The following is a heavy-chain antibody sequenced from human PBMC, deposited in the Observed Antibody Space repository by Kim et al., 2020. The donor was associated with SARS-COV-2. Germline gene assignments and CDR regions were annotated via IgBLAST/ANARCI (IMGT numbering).Heavy chain of an antibody. CDR3: ARTYSSSSGRGYNWFDP. J-gene: IGHJ5*02. V-gene: IGHV1-18*01. D-gene: IGHD6-6*01. CDR2: ISAYNGNT. Sequence: ASVKVSCKASGYTFTSYGISWVRQAPGQGLEWMGWISAYNGNTNYAQKLQGRVTMTTDTSTSTAYMELRSLRSDDTAVYYCARTYSSSSGRGYNWFDPWGQGTLVTVSS. CDR1: GYTFTSYG.